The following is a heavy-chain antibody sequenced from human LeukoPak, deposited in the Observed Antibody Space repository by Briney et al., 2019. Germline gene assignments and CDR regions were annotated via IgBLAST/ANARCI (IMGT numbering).Heavy chain of an antibody. CDR3: ARRRKAGDFYNWFDP. J-gene: IGHJ5*02. CDR1: GFSLSTSGVG. V-gene: IGHV2-5*02. CDR2: IYWDDDK. D-gene: IGHD7-27*01. Sequence: SGPTLVNPTQTLTLTRTFSGFSLSTSGVGVGWIRQPPGKALEWLALIYWDDDKTYSPSLKSRLTITKDTSKNQVVLTMTNMDPVDTATYYCARRRKAGDFYNWFDPWGQGTLVTVSS.